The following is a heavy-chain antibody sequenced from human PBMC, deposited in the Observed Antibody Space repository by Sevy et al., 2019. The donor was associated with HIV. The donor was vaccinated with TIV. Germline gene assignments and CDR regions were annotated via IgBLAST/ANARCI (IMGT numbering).Heavy chain of an antibody. Sequence: ASVKVSCKASGYTFTSYGISWVRQAPGQGLEWMGWISAYNGNTNYAQKLQGRVTMTTDTSTSTAYMELRSQRSDDTAVYYCARVTCSSTSCYKEGGYYYYYGMDVWGQGTTVTVSS. V-gene: IGHV1-18*01. CDR2: ISAYNGNT. CDR1: GYTFTSYG. J-gene: IGHJ6*02. CDR3: ARVTCSSTSCYKEGGYYYYYGMDV. D-gene: IGHD2-2*02.